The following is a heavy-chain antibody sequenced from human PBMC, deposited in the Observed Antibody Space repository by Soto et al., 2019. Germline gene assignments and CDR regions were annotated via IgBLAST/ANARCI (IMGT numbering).Heavy chain of an antibody. CDR2: IYYSGST. CDR3: ARALHSYGRHDAFDI. J-gene: IGHJ3*02. CDR1: GGSISSGGYY. D-gene: IGHD5-18*01. V-gene: IGHV4-31*03. Sequence: SETLSLTCTVSGGSISSGGYYRSWIRQHPGKGLEWIGYIYYSGSTYYNPSLKSRVTISVDTSKSQFSLKLSSVTAADTAVYYCARALHSYGRHDAFDIWGQGTMVTVSS.